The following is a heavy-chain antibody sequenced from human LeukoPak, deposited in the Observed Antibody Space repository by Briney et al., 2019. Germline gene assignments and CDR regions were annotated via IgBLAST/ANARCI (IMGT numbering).Heavy chain of an antibody. CDR1: GFTFSSYG. Sequence: GGSLRLSCAASGFTFSSYGMHWVRQAPGKGLEWVTFIRYDGSNKYYADSVKGRFTISRDNSKNTLYLQMNSLRAEDTAVYYCAKDSSLGDYSNYFFDYWGQGTLVTVSS. D-gene: IGHD4-11*01. CDR2: IRYDGSNK. V-gene: IGHV3-30*02. J-gene: IGHJ4*02. CDR3: AKDSSLGDYSNYFFDY.